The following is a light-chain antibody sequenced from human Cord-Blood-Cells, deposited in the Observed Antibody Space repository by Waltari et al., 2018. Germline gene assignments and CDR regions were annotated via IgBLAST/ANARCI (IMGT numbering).Light chain of an antibody. J-gene: IGLJ3*02. CDR2: DVS. V-gene: IGLV2-11*01. CDR1: SSDVGGYNY. Sequence: RSVSGSPGQSVTISCTGTSSDVGGYNYVSWYQQHPGKAPKLMIYDVSERPSGVPDRFSGSKSGNTASLTISGLQAEDEADYYCCSYAGSYTWVFGGGTKLTVL. CDR3: CSYAGSYTWV.